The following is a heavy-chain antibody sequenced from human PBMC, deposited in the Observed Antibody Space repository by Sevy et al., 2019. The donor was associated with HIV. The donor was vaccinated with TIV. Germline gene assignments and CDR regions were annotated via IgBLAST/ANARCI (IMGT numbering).Heavy chain of an antibody. CDR1: GFTFSSYA. CDR3: ARDGYYYDSSGGYYFDY. V-gene: IGHV3-30-3*01. CDR2: ISYDGSNK. Sequence: GGSLRLSCVASGFTFSSYAMHWVRQAPGKGLEWVAVISYDGSNKYYADSVKGRFTISRDNSKNTLYLQMNSLRAEDTAVYYCARDGYYYDSSGGYYFDYWGQGTLVTVSS. D-gene: IGHD3-22*01. J-gene: IGHJ4*02.